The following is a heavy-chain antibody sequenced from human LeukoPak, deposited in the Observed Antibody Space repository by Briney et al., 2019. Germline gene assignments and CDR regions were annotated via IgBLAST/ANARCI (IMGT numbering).Heavy chain of an antibody. Sequence: TGGSLRLSCAASGFTFTSYAMHWVRQASGKGLEWVAVISYDGSNKYYADSVKGRFTISRDNSKNTLYLQMNSLRAEDTAVYYCAKNWPGEMATTFDYWGQGTLVTVSS. D-gene: IGHD5-24*01. CDR2: ISYDGSNK. CDR3: AKNWPGEMATTFDY. V-gene: IGHV3-30*18. J-gene: IGHJ4*02. CDR1: GFTFTSYA.